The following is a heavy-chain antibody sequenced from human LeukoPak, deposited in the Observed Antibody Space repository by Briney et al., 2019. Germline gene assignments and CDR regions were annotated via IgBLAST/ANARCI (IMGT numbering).Heavy chain of an antibody. V-gene: IGHV3-64*01. CDR3: ARAIPSGINGIVD. CDR2: ISNNGGTT. J-gene: IGHJ4*02. D-gene: IGHD1-20*01. CDR1: GFTFSSNT. Sequence: PGGSLRLSCVASGFTFSSNTMHWVRQAPGKGLEYVSGISNNGGTTYYANSVKGRFTISRDNSKNTLYLQMGSLRGEDMAVYYCARAIPSGINGIVDWGQGTLVTVSS.